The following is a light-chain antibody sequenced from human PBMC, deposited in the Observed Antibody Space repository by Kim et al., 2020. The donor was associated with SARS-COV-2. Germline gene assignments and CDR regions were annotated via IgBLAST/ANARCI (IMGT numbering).Light chain of an antibody. CDR3: QQNTSIPPT. V-gene: IGKV1-39*01. CDR2: TAS. CDR1: KSISTY. Sequence: DIQMTQSPSSLSASVGDRVTITCRASKSISTYLNWYQQKPGKAPKLLIYTASRLQTGVPSRFSGSGSGTHFTLTISSLQPEDFATFYCQQNTSIPPTFGQGTKLEI. J-gene: IGKJ1*01.